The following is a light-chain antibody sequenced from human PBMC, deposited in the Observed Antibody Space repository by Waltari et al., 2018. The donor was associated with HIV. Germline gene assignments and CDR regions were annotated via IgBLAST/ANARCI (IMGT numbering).Light chain of an antibody. CDR2: GAS. CDR1: QSVSSN. V-gene: IGKV3-15*01. CDR3: QHYNNWLLT. Sequence: EIVMTQSPATLSVSPGERAPLSCRASQSVSSNLAWYQQKPGQAPRLLIYGASTRATGIPARFSGSGSGTDFTLTISSLQSEDFALYYCQHYNNWLLTFGPGTKVDIK. J-gene: IGKJ3*01.